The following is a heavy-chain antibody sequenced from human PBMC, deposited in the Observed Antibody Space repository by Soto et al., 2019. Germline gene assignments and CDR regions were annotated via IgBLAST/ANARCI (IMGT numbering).Heavy chain of an antibody. CDR1: GFTFSSYA. Sequence: EVQLLESGGGLVQPGGSLRLSCAASGFTFSSYAMSWVRQAPGKGLEWVSAISGSGGSTYYADSVKGRFTISRDNSKNTLYLQMNSLRAEDTAVYYCARDKQPWIQNYYFDYWGQGTLVTVSS. CDR2: ISGSGGST. CDR3: ARDKQPWIQNYYFDY. J-gene: IGHJ4*02. D-gene: IGHD5-18*01. V-gene: IGHV3-23*01.